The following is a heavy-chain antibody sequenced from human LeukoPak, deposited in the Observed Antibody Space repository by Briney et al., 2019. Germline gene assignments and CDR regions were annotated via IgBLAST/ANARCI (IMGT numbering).Heavy chain of an antibody. J-gene: IGHJ4*02. CDR3: ARDFLGVAVAGNFDY. CDR2: ISAYNGNT. CDR1: GDTFTGYG. D-gene: IGHD6-19*01. V-gene: IGHV1-18*01. Sequence: ASVKVSCKASGDTFTGYGISWVRQAPGQGLEWMGWISAYNGNTNYAQKLQGRVTMTTDTSTRTAYMELRSLRSDDTAVYYCARDFLGVAVAGNFDYWGQGTLVTVSS.